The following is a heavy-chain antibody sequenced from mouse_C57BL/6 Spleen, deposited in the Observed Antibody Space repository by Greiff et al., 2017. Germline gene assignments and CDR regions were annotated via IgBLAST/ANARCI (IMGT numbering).Heavy chain of an antibody. CDR3: TREEQVRTGTFGY. CDR1: GYTFTSYW. CDR2: IYPGNSDT. J-gene: IGHJ3*01. Sequence: EVQLQESGTVLARPGASVKMSCKTSGYTFTSYWMHWVKQRPGQGLEWIGAIYPGNSDTSYNQKFKGKAKLTAVTSASTAYMELSSLTNEDSAVYYGTREEQVRTGTFGYWGQGTLVTVSA. V-gene: IGHV1-5*01. D-gene: IGHD4-1*01.